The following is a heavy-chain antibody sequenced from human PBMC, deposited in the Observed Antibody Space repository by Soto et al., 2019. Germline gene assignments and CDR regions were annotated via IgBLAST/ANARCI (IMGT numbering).Heavy chain of an antibody. D-gene: IGHD7-27*01. V-gene: IGHV4-39*01. J-gene: IGHJ5*02. CDR3: ARHPDPLGWFDP. Sequence: QLQLQESGPRLVKPSETLSLTCTVSGGSISSSSYYWGWIRQPPGKGLEWIGSIYYSGSTYYNPSLKSRVTISVDTSKNQFSLKLSSVTAADTAVYYCARHPDPLGWFDPWGQGTLVTVSS. CDR2: IYYSGST. CDR1: GGSISSSSYY.